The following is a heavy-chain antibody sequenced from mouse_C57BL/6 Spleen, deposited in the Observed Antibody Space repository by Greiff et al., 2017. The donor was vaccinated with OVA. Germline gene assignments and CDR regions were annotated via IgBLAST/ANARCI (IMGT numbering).Heavy chain of an antibody. CDR1: GFTFSSYA. Sequence: EVMLVESGGGLVKPGGSLKLSCAASGFTFSSYAMSWVRQTPEKRLEWVATISDGGSYTYYPDNVKGRFTISRDNAKNNLYLQMSHLKSEDTAMYYGARDGEYYGSSYAMDYWGQGTSVTVSS. CDR2: ISDGGSYT. D-gene: IGHD1-1*01. J-gene: IGHJ4*01. CDR3: ARDGEYYGSSYAMDY. V-gene: IGHV5-4*01.